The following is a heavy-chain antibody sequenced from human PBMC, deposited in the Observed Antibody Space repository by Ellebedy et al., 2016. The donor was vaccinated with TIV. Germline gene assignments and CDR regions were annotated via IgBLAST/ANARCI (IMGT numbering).Heavy chain of an antibody. V-gene: IGHV3-23*01. CDR2: ISGSGGST. J-gene: IGHJ4*02. CDR3: AKDQGDILTGYYY. D-gene: IGHD3-9*01. CDR1: GFTFSSYA. Sequence: GESLKISCAASGFTFSSYAMSWVRQAPGKGLEWVSAISGSGGSTYYADSVKGRFTLSRDNSKNTLYLQMNSLRAEDTAVYYCAKDQGDILTGYYYWGQGTLVTVSS.